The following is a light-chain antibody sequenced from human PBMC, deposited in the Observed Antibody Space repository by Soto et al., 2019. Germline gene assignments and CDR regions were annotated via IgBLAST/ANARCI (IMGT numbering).Light chain of an antibody. CDR1: QSVTNNY. CDR3: HQYGRSPT. J-gene: IGKJ2*01. CDR2: GAS. Sequence: ESVLTQSPGTLSLSPGERATLSCRASQSVTNNYLAWSQQKPGQAPRLLISGASRRATGIPDRFRGIGSGTDFTLIITRLEPEDFAVYYCHQYGRSPTFGQGTKLEIK. V-gene: IGKV3-20*01.